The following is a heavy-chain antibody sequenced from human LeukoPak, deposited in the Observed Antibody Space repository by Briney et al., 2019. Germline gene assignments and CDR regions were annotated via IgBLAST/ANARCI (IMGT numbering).Heavy chain of an antibody. CDR3: AREEDSSAIRTSYAMDV. J-gene: IGHJ6*02. D-gene: IGHD6-19*01. CDR1: GFTFSSFT. CDR2: ISRGGDYI. V-gene: IGHV3-21*01. Sequence: GGSLRLSCAASGFTFSSFTMNWVRQAPGQGLEWVSCISRGGDYIYYTDSVRGRFTISRDNAKKTVHLQMNSLRAEDTAVYYCAREEDSSAIRTSYAMDVWGQGTAVTVSS.